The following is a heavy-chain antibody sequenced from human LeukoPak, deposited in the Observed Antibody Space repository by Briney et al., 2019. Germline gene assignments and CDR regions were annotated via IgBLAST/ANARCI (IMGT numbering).Heavy chain of an antibody. V-gene: IGHV4-39*01. CDR3: ARSFIVSNWFDP. CDR1: GGSISSSSYY. Sequence: SETLSLTCTVSGGSISSSSYYWGWIRRPPGKGLEWIGSIYYSGSTYYNPSLKSRVTISVDTSKNQFSLKLSSVTAADTAVYYCARSFIVSNWFDPWGQGTLVTVSS. D-gene: IGHD2-15*01. CDR2: IYYSGST. J-gene: IGHJ5*02.